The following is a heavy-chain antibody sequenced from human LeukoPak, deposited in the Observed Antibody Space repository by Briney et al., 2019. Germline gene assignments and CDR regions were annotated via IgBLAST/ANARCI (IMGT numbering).Heavy chain of an antibody. CDR1: GGTFSSYA. J-gene: IGHJ4*02. D-gene: IGHD4-23*01. V-gene: IGHV1-69*04. Sequence: GASVKVSCKASGGTFSSYAISWVRQAPGQGLEWMGRIIPILGIANYARKFQGRVTMTTDTSTSTAYMELRSLRSDDTAVYYCARYGGFDYWGQGTLVTVSS. CDR3: ARYGGFDY. CDR2: IIPILGIA.